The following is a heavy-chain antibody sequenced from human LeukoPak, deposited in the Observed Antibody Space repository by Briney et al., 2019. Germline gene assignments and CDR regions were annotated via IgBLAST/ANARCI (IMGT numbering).Heavy chain of an antibody. CDR1: GFIFSTFG. CDR3: ARVGDYENSGSQPFDY. V-gene: IGHV3-33*01. J-gene: IGHJ4*02. CDR2: VWHDGSYK. Sequence: GGFRRLSCAASGFIFSTFGMHWVRQAPGKGLEWVAVVWHDGSYKYYEDSVKGRFTISRDNAKNTLYLQMNNVRVEDTAVYYCARVGDYENSGSQPFDYWGQGTLVTVSS. D-gene: IGHD3-22*01.